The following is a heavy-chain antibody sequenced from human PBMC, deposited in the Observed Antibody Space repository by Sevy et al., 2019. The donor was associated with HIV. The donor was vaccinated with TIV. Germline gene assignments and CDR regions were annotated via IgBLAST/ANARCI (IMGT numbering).Heavy chain of an antibody. V-gene: IGHV1-69*13. J-gene: IGHJ6*02. D-gene: IGHD2-2*01. CDR3: ADGVYCSSTSCQTAHYGMDV. Sequence: ASVKVSCKASGGTFSSYAISWVRQAPGQGPEWMGGIIPIFGTANYAQKFQGRVTITADESTSTAYMELSSLRSEDTAVYYCADGVYCSSTSCQTAHYGMDVWGQGTTVTVSS. CDR1: GGTFSSYA. CDR2: IIPIFGTA.